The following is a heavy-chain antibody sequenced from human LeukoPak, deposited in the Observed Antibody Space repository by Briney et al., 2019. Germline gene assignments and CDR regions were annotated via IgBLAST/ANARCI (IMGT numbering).Heavy chain of an antibody. CDR2: ISYDGGKK. V-gene: IGHV3-30-3*01. CDR1: GFTFSTYT. CDR3: ATSPPLHYSGSYETLDY. Sequence: GGSLRLSCQASGFTFSTYTMHWVRQAPGQGLEWVTFISYDGGKKYNADSVKGRFTISRDNSKNTLYLQMDNLRPEDTAVYYCATSPPLHYSGSYETLDYWGQGTLVTVSS. J-gene: IGHJ4*02. D-gene: IGHD1-26*01.